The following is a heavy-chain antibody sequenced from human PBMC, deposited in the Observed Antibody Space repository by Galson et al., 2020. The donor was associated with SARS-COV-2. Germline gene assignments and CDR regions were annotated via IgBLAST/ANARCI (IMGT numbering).Heavy chain of an antibody. CDR1: GYTFSSYY. V-gene: IGHV1-46*01. Sequence: ASVKVSCKASGYTFSSYYMNWVRQAPGQGLEWMGLINPSGGNTKYAQKFQDTVTLTRDTSTSTVYMEVSSLRSEDTAVYYCARGGESDFWSGYTTYYFDSWGQGTLVTVSS. CDR3: ARGGESDFWSGYTTYYFDS. J-gene: IGHJ4*02. CDR2: INPSGGNT. D-gene: IGHD3-3*01.